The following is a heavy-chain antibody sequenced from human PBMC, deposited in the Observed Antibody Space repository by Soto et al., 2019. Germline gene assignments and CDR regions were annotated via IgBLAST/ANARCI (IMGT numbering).Heavy chain of an antibody. Sequence: SETLSLTCAVYGGSFSGYYWSWIRQPPGKGLEWIGEINHSGSTNYNPSLKSRVTISVDTSKNQFSLKLSSVTAADTAVYYCARADPYYYDSSGYSSSGAFDIWGKGTMVTVSS. V-gene: IGHV4-34*01. CDR3: ARADPYYYDSSGYSSSGAFDI. J-gene: IGHJ3*02. D-gene: IGHD3-22*01. CDR2: INHSGST. CDR1: GGSFSGYY.